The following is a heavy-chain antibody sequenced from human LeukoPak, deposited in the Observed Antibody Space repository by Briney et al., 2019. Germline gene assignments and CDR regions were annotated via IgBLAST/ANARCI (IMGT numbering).Heavy chain of an antibody. D-gene: IGHD4-23*01. J-gene: IGHJ4*02. CDR2: IYYSGST. V-gene: IGHV4-59*01. Sequence: SSETLSLTCSVSGGSISTYYWTRIRQPPGKGLEWIGYIYYSGSTQYNPSLKSRVTMSVETSKNQFSLSLTSVTAADTAVYYCARDPAGNFGGAAYYFDSWGPGTLVTVSA. CDR1: GGSISTYY. CDR3: ARDPAGNFGGAAYYFDS.